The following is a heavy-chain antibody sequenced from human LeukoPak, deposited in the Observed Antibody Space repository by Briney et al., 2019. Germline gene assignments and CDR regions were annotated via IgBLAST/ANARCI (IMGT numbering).Heavy chain of an antibody. CDR3: ARSGFCTSSSCYRESDGLDF. D-gene: IGHD2-2*01. Sequence: ASVKVSCKASGYTFTSYGISWVRQAPGQGLEWMGWVSGYNGNTNYAQKMEYRVIMTTDPATSTAYMELRDLRSGDTAVYYCARSGFCTSSSCYRESDGLDFWGQGTMVTVSS. CDR1: GYTFTSYG. V-gene: IGHV1-18*01. J-gene: IGHJ3*01. CDR2: VSGYNGNT.